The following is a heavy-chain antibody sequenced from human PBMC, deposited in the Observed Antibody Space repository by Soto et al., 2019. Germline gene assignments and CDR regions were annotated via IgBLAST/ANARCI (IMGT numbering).Heavy chain of an antibody. V-gene: IGHV4-34*01. Sequence: PSETLSLTCAVYGGSFSGYYWSWIRQPPGKGLEWIGEINHSGSTNYNPSLKSRVTISVDTSKNQFSLKLSSVTAADTAVYYCARVGIVVVPAAMRAQDWFDPWGQGTLVTAPQ. D-gene: IGHD2-2*03. CDR1: GGSFSGYY. J-gene: IGHJ5*02. CDR3: ARVGIVVVPAAMRAQDWFDP. CDR2: INHSGST.